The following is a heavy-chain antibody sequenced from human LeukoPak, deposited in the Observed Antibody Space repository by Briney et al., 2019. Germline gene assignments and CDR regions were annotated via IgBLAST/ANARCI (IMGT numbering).Heavy chain of an antibody. CDR1: GYTFTSYD. CDR2: MNPNSGNT. Sequence: GASVKVSCKGSGYTFTSYDINWVRQATGQGLEWMGWMNPNSGNTGYAQKFQGRVTMTRNTSISTAYMELSSLRSEDTAVYYCARGATRYSSSDYWGQGTLVTVSS. J-gene: IGHJ4*02. V-gene: IGHV1-8*01. CDR3: ARGATRYSSSDY. D-gene: IGHD6-13*01.